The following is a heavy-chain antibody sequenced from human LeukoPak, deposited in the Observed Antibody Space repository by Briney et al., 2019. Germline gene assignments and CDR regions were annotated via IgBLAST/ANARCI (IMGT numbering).Heavy chain of an antibody. J-gene: IGHJ4*02. CDR3: ARQYTGIDY. D-gene: IGHD2-2*02. Sequence: PSETPSLTCTVSGGSISSRSYYWGWIRQPPGKGLEWIGSIYYSGSTYYNPSLKSRVTISVDTSKNQFSLKLSSVTATDTAVFYCARQYTGIDYWGQGTLVTVSS. V-gene: IGHV4-39*01. CDR1: GGSISSRSYY. CDR2: IYYSGST.